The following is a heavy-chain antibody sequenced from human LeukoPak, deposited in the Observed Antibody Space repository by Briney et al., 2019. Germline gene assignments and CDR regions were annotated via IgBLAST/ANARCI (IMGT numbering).Heavy chain of an antibody. CDR2: IRKKGYGETT. Sequence: PGGSLRLSCTASGFTFGDDGWSWFRQAPGKGLEWICFIRKKGYGETTDYAASVRGRFTISRDDAKSIAYLQMNCLKIEDTALYYCSRGLHDYGDSNYYFDQWGRGTLVTVSS. D-gene: IGHD4-17*01. CDR3: SRGLHDYGDSNYYFDQ. CDR1: GFTFGDDG. J-gene: IGHJ4*02. V-gene: IGHV3-49*03.